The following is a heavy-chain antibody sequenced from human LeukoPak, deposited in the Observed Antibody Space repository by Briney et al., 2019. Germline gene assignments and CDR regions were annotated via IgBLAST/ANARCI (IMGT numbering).Heavy chain of an antibody. J-gene: IGHJ4*02. CDR3: VRGGYGETSVTW. Sequence: GGSLRPSCAASGFTFSNFWMHWVRQAPGKGLVGVSRINSDGSDTRYADSVKGRFTISRDNAKNTVYLQMNSLRDDDTAVYYCVRGGYGETSVTWWGQGTLVTVSS. D-gene: IGHD4-17*01. CDR1: GFTFSNFW. V-gene: IGHV3-74*01. CDR2: INSDGSDT.